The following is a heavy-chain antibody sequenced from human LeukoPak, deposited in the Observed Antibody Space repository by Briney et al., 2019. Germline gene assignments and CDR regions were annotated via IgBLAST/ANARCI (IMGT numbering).Heavy chain of an antibody. CDR2: IKQDGSEK. CDR3: TRTRGSGFDY. Sequence: PGGSLRLSCAASGFTFSRYWMTWVRQAPGKGLEWVATIKQDGSEKYYVDSVKGRFTIFRDNTNNSLYLQMNSLRAEDTAVYYCTRTRGSGFDYWGQGTLVTVSS. J-gene: IGHJ4*02. D-gene: IGHD2-15*01. V-gene: IGHV3-7*01. CDR1: GFTFSRYW.